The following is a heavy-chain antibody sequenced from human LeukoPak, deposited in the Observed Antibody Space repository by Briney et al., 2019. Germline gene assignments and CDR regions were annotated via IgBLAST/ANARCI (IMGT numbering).Heavy chain of an antibody. D-gene: IGHD2-2*01. V-gene: IGHV1-69*05. Sequence: GASVKVSCKASGGTFSSYAISWVRQAPGQGLEWMGGIIPIFGTASYAQKFQGGVTITTDESTSTAYMELNSLRSEDTAVYYCARGDQLLLDWGRGTLVTVSS. J-gene: IGHJ4*02. CDR1: GGTFSSYA. CDR3: ARGDQLLLD. CDR2: IIPIFGTA.